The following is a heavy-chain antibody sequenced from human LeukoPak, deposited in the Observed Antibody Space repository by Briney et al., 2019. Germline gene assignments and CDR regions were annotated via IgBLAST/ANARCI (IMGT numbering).Heavy chain of an antibody. J-gene: IGHJ3*02. Sequence: PSETLSLTCTISGGSIDTYNYHWGWIRQPPGKGLEWIGSIYFDGSTYYNPSLKSRVTISLHTSNNQFSLKLRSVTTADTAVYYCAREDSGNSDDSLDIWGQGTMVTVSS. V-gene: IGHV4-39*07. CDR3: AREDSGNSDDSLDI. CDR2: IYFDGST. CDR1: GGSIDTYNYH. D-gene: IGHD4-23*01.